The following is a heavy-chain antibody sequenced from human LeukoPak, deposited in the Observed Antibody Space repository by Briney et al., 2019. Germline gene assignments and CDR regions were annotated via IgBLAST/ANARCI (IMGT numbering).Heavy chain of an antibody. CDR1: GFTFSSYE. CDR3: ARGDTMVRGVITPDY. Sequence: SGGSLRLSCAASGFTFSSYEMNWVRQAPGKGLEWVSYISSSGSTIYYADSVKGRFTISRDNSKNTLYLQMNSLRAEDTAVYYCARGDTMVRGVITPDYWGQGTLVTVSS. V-gene: IGHV3-48*03. D-gene: IGHD3-10*01. J-gene: IGHJ4*02. CDR2: ISSSGSTI.